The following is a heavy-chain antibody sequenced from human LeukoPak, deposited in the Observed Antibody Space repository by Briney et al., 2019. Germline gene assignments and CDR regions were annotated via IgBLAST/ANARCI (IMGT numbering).Heavy chain of an antibody. J-gene: IGHJ4*02. CDR3: TRTSSGWYSY. Sequence: GRSLRLSCAASGFTFSSYGMHWVRQAPGKGLEWVSIIYSGGSTNYADSVKGRFTISRDNSKNTLYLQMNSLRAEDTAVYYCTRTSSGWYSYWGQGTLVTVSS. CDR2: IYSGGST. CDR1: GFTFSSYG. D-gene: IGHD6-19*01. V-gene: IGHV3-66*01.